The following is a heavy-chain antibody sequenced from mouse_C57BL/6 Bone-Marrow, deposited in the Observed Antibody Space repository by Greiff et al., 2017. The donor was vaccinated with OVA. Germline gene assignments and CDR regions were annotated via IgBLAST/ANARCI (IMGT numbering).Heavy chain of an antibody. Sequence: QVQLQQPGAELVKPGASVNLSCKASGYTFTSYWMHWVTQRPGRGLEWIGRIDPNSGGTKYNEKFKSKATLTVDKPSSTAYMQLSSLTSEDSAVYYCARREVIYYYGQFAYWGQGTLVTVSA. D-gene: IGHD1-1*01. CDR2: IDPNSGGT. V-gene: IGHV1-72*01. J-gene: IGHJ3*01. CDR1: GYTFTSYW. CDR3: ARREVIYYYGQFAY.